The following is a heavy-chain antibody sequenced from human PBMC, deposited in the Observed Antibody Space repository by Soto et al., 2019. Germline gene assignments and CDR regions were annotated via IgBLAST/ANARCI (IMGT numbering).Heavy chain of an antibody. CDR3: ARDHGGSTWFVGIYYYFGVDV. J-gene: IGHJ6*02. D-gene: IGHD6-13*01. Sequence: GESLKISCAASGFTLSSYNMNWVRQAPGKGLEWVSYISASSDTIYYADSVKGRFTISRDNAKNSLYLQMDSLRDEDTAVYYCARDHGGSTWFVGIYYYFGVDVWGQGTTVTVS. CDR1: GFTLSSYN. V-gene: IGHV3-48*02. CDR2: ISASSDTI.